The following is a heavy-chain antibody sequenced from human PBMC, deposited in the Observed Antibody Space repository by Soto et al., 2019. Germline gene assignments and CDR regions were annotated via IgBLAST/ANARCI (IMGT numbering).Heavy chain of an antibody. D-gene: IGHD2-2*01. CDR1: GFTFSGSA. CDR3: TRYRSGAAMGDWFDP. V-gene: IGHV3-73*01. Sequence: GGSLRLSCAASGFTFSGSAMHWVRQASGKGLEWVGRIRSKANSYATAYAASVKGRFTISRDDSKNTAYLQMNSLKTEDTAVYYCTRYRSGAAMGDWFDPWGQGTLVTVSS. J-gene: IGHJ5*02. CDR2: IRSKANSYAT.